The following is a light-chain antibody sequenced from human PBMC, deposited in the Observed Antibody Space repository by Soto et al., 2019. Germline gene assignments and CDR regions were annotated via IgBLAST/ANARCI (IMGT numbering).Light chain of an antibody. CDR2: DAS. CDR1: QGIRND. J-gene: IGKJ4*01. V-gene: IGKV1-6*01. CDR3: LQDYNYPLT. Sequence: ALPMTQSPASLSASVGARVTITCRASQGIRNDLGWYHQKPGRAPKRLIYDASNLQSGVPSRFSGSGSGTEFTITLSSLQPEDCETYYGLQDYNYPLTFVGGTKVDIK.